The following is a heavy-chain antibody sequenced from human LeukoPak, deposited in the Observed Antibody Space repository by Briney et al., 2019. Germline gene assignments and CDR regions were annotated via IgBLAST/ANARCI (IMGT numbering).Heavy chain of an antibody. J-gene: IGHJ4*02. CDR2: LDPEDGAT. CDR1: GYTLTELS. V-gene: IGHV1-24*01. D-gene: IGHD5-12*01. CDR3: ATVVLYSGYYFDY. Sequence: GASVKVSCKVSGYTLTELSMHWVRQAPGKGLEWMGGLDPEDGATIYAQKFQGRVTMTEDTSTDTAYMELSSLRSEDTAVYYCATVVLYSGYYFDYWGQGTLVTVSS.